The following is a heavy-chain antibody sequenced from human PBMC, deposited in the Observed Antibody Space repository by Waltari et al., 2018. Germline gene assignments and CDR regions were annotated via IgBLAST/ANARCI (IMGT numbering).Heavy chain of an antibody. V-gene: IGHV4-39*07. D-gene: IGHD6-13*01. CDR3: ARGRGVIAAAGYYFDY. CDR2: IYYSGST. Sequence: QLQLQESGPGLVKPSETLSLTCTVSGGSISSSSYYWGWIRQPPGKGLAWVGGIYYSGSTYYNPSLKGRVTISVDTSKNQFSLKLSSVTAADTAVYYCARGRGVIAAAGYYFDYWGQGTLVTVSS. CDR1: GGSISSSSYY. J-gene: IGHJ4*02.